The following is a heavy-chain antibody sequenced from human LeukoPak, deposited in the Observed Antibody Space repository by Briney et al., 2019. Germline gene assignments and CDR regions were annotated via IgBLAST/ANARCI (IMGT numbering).Heavy chain of an antibody. V-gene: IGHV3-21*01. CDR2: ISSSSSYI. CDR1: GFTFSSYS. D-gene: IGHD2-15*01. J-gene: IGHJ4*02. Sequence: PGGSQRLSCAASGFTFSSYSMNWVRQAPGKGLEWVSSISSSSSYIYYADSVKGRFTISRDNAKNSLYLQMNSLRAEDTAVYYCARDRTKGVVVAATSAVGYWGQGTLVTVSS. CDR3: ARDRTKGVVVAATSAVGY.